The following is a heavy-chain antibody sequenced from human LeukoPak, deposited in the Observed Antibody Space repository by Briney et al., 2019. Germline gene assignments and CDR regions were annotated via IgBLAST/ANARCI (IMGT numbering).Heavy chain of an antibody. Sequence: SETLSLTCTVSGGSISSDYWNWLRQPPGMGLKWIAYINYNGATNYNPSLKSRVTISVDTSKNQFSLKLSSVTAADTAVYYCARGRGIVVVPAAIRHTYGMDVWGQGTTVTVSS. V-gene: IGHV4-59*08. CDR2: INYNGAT. CDR1: GGSISSDY. D-gene: IGHD2-2*02. CDR3: ARGRGIVVVPAAIRHTYGMDV. J-gene: IGHJ6*02.